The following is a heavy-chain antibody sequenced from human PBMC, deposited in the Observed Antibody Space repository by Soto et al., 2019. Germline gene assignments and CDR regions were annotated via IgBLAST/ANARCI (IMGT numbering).Heavy chain of an antibody. Sequence: SETLSLTCNVSGGSISNYYWTWVRQSPEKGLEWIGYMYHNGNINYNPSLKSRVTISIDTSKNQFSLTLKSVTAADTAVYYCASGGNWFDPWGQGVLVTVS. CDR3: ASGGNWFDP. CDR2: MYHNGNI. V-gene: IGHV4-59*01. CDR1: GGSISNYY. J-gene: IGHJ5*02. D-gene: IGHD3-16*01.